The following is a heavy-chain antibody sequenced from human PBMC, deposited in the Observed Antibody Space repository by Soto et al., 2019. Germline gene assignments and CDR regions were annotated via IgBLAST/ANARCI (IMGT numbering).Heavy chain of an antibody. V-gene: IGHV1-18*01. CDR1: GYTFFTYD. Sequence: ASVKVSCKASGYTFFTYDISWVRQAPGQGFEWMGWISTYSGDTKYAQKFQGRVTMTTDTSTTTAYLELRSLRSDDTAVYYCARHHGPTTSENWFDPWGQGTLVIVSS. J-gene: IGHJ5*02. D-gene: IGHD5-12*01. CDR2: ISTYSGDT. CDR3: ARHHGPTTSENWFDP.